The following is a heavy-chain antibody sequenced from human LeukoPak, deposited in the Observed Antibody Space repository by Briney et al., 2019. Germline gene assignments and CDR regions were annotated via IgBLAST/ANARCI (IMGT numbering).Heavy chain of an antibody. CDR3: ARHSYSSGWEFDY. D-gene: IGHD6-19*01. Sequence: PSETLSLTCTVSGGSISSSSYYWGWIRQPPGEGLEWIGSIYYSGSTYYNPSLKSRVTISVDTSRNQFSLKLSSVTATDTAVYYCARHSYSSGWEFDYWGQGTLVTVSS. CDR1: GGSISSSSYY. CDR2: IYYSGST. V-gene: IGHV4-39*01. J-gene: IGHJ4*02.